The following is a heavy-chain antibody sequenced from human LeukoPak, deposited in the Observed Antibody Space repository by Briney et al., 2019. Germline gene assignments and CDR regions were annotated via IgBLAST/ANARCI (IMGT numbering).Heavy chain of an antibody. CDR3: ATCDSSGARPVGDY. CDR1: GFTFSSYS. CDR2: ISSSSSYI. D-gene: IGHD3-22*01. Sequence: GGSLRLSCAASGFTFSSYSMNWVRQAPGKGLEWVSSISSSSSYIYYADSVKGQFTISRDNAKNSLYLQMNSLGAEDTAVYYCATCDSSGARPVGDYWGQGTLVTVSS. J-gene: IGHJ4*02. V-gene: IGHV3-21*01.